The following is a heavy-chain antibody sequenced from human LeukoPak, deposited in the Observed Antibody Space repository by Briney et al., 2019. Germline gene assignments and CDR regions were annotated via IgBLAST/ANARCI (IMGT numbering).Heavy chain of an antibody. CDR3: ARDREVYSNYYYYYYMDV. V-gene: IGHV3-21*01. CDR1: GFTFSSYS. CDR2: ISSSSSYI. Sequence: GSLRLSCAASGFTFSSYSMNWVRQAPGKGLEWVSSISSSSSYIYYADSVKGRFTISRDNAKNSLYLQMNSLRAEDTAVYYCARDREVYSNYYYYYYMDVWGKGTTVTVSS. J-gene: IGHJ6*03. D-gene: IGHD4-11*01.